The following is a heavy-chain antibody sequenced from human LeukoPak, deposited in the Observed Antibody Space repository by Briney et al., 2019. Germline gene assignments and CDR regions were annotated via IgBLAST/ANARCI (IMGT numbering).Heavy chain of an antibody. V-gene: IGHV3-33*01. CDR1: GLPFSNYG. Sequence: GGSLRLSCAASGLPFSNYGMHWVRQAPGKGLEWVALIRYDGSYKYYSDFVKGRFTISRDNSKNTLYLQMNSLGDEDTAVYYCARQKEDAFDIWGQGTMVTVSS. CDR2: IRYDGSYK. CDR3: ARQKEDAFDI. J-gene: IGHJ3*02.